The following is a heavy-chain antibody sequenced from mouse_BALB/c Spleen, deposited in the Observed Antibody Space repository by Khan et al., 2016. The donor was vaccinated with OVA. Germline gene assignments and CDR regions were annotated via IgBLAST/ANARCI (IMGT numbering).Heavy chain of an antibody. CDR1: GYTFTSYW. V-gene: IGHV1-7*01. Sequence: VQLQESGAELAKPGASVKMSCKASGYTFTSYWMHWVKQRPGQGLKWIGYINPSTGYTEYNQRFKDKATLTADISSSTAYMQLSSLTSEESAVYYCANHGSSSAWLTYWGQGTLVTVSA. CDR3: ANHGSSSAWLTY. CDR2: INPSTGYT. D-gene: IGHD1-1*01. J-gene: IGHJ3*01.